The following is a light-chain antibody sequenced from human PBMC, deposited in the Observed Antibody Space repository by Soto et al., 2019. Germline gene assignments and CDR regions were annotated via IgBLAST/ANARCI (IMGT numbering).Light chain of an antibody. J-gene: IGKJ1*01. V-gene: IGKV1-5*03. CDR1: QTISSW. CDR3: QHYNSYSEA. CDR2: KAS. Sequence: LQVAQSASNLSGSLGNIFTILCRASQTISSWLAWYQQKPGKAPKLLIYKASTLKSGVPSRFSGSGSGTEFTLTISSLQPDDFATYYCQHYNSYSEAFGQGTKVDIK.